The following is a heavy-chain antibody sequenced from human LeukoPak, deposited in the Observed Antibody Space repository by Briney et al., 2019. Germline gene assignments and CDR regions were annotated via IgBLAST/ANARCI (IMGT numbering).Heavy chain of an antibody. Sequence: PGGSLRLSCAASGFIVSSYWMSWVRQAPGKGLEWEANIKQDGSEKYVDSVKGRFTISRDNAKNSLYLQMNSLRAEDTAVYYCARDLSRIHLWSNPYFDYWGQGTLVTVSS. J-gene: IGHJ4*02. CDR3: ARDLSRIHLWSNPYFDY. D-gene: IGHD5-18*01. V-gene: IGHV3-7*01. CDR1: GFIVSSYW. CDR2: IKQDGSEK.